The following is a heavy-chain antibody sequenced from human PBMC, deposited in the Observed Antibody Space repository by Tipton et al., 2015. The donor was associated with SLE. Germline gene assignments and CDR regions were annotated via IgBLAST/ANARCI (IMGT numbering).Heavy chain of an antibody. Sequence: TLSLTCTVSGDAISGSSYFWGWIRQPPGKGLEWIGSIYYSGTPYYNPSLESRVTTSIDTSKNHFSLKLSSVTAADTAVYYCARGYSSSSFSVYYFDYWGQGTLVTVSS. CDR1: GDAISGSSYF. J-gene: IGHJ4*02. CDR2: IYYSGTP. V-gene: IGHV4-39*07. D-gene: IGHD6-6*01. CDR3: ARGYSSSSFSVYYFDY.